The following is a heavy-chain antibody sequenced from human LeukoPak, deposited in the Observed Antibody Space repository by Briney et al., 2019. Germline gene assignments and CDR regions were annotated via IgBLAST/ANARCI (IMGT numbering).Heavy chain of an antibody. CDR1: GYTFTSYG. CDR3: AREGCRSTSCQPRAGYHYYMDV. D-gene: IGHD2-2*01. CDR2: ISAYNGNI. V-gene: IGHV1-18*01. Sequence: ASVKVSCKASGYTFTSYGISWVRQAPGQGLEWMGWISAYNGNINYAQKLQGRVTMTTDTSTSTAYMELRSLRSDDTAVYYCAREGCRSTSCQPRAGYHYYMDVWGKGTTVTVSS. J-gene: IGHJ6*03.